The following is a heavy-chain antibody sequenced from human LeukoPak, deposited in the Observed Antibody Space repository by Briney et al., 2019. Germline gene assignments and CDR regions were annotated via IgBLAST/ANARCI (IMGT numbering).Heavy chain of an antibody. Sequence: SETLSLTCTVSGGSISSSSYYWGWIRQPPGKGLEWIVSIYYSGSTYYNPSLKSRVTISVDTSKNQFSLKLSSVTAADTAVYYCARAADSSGYYSYYFDYWGQGTLVTVSS. J-gene: IGHJ4*02. V-gene: IGHV4-39*07. D-gene: IGHD3-22*01. CDR2: IYYSGST. CDR1: GGSISSSSYY. CDR3: ARAADSSGYYSYYFDY.